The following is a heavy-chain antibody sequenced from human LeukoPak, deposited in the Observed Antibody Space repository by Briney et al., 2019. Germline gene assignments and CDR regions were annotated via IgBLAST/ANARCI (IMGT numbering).Heavy chain of an antibody. Sequence: SETLSLTCAVCGGSFSGYYWSWIRQPPGKGLEWIGEINHSGSTNYNPSLKSRVTISVDTSKNQFSLKLSSVTAADTAVYYCARDPRYCSSTSCSDYWGQGTLVTVSS. CDR3: ARDPRYCSSTSCSDY. CDR2: INHSGST. D-gene: IGHD2-2*01. J-gene: IGHJ4*02. CDR1: GGSFSGYY. V-gene: IGHV4-34*01.